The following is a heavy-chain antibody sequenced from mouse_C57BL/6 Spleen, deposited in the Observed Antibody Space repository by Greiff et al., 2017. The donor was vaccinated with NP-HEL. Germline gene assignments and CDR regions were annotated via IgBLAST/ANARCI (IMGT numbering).Heavy chain of an antibody. D-gene: IGHD1-1*01. V-gene: IGHV5-17*01. Sequence: EVQLVESGGGLVKPGGSLKLSCAASGFTFSDYGMHWVRQAPEKGLEWVAYISSGSSTIYYADTVKGRFTISRDNAKNTLFLQMTSLRSEDTAMYYCARDDYYGSSYGWYFDVWGTGTTVTVSS. J-gene: IGHJ1*03. CDR2: ISSGSSTI. CDR1: GFTFSDYG. CDR3: ARDDYYGSSYGWYFDV.